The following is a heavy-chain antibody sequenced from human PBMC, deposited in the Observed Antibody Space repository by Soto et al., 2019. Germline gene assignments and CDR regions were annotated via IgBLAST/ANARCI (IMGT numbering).Heavy chain of an antibody. CDR2: IYYSGST. Sequence: QVQLQESGPGLVKPSETLSLTCTVSGGSISSYYWSWIRQPPGKGLEWIVDIYYSGSTNYNPSLKSRVTISVDTSKTPFSLKLSSVTAADTAVYYCARGFVIAAARSGDAFDIWGQGTMVTVSS. D-gene: IGHD6-13*01. V-gene: IGHV4-59*01. CDR3: ARGFVIAAARSGDAFDI. J-gene: IGHJ3*02. CDR1: GGSISSYY.